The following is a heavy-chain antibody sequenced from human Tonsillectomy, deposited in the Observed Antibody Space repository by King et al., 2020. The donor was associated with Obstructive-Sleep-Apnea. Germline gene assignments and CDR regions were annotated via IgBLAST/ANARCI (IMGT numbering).Heavy chain of an antibody. Sequence: QLQESGPGLVKPSETLSLTCTVSGASISTYFWSWIRQPTGKGLEWIGYISYSGAANYSPALKSRVTKSVDTSKNQFSLKLTSVTAAETAMYHCATYDFRSGPNRFDSWGPGTLVTVSS. CDR2: ISYSGAA. V-gene: IGHV4-59*01. D-gene: IGHD3-3*01. CDR3: ATYDFRSGPNRFDS. CDR1: GASISTYF. J-gene: IGHJ5*01.